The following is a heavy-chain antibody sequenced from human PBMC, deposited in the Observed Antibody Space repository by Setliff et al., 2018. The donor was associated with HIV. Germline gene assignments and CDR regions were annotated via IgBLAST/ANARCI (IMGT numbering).Heavy chain of an antibody. CDR2: ISDYNGNT. D-gene: IGHD6-19*01. J-gene: IGHJ6*03. V-gene: IGHV1-18*01. Sequence: ASVKVSCKASGYTFTSYGISWVRQAPGQGLEWMGWISDYNGNTNYAQKLQGRVTMTTDISTSTAWTSTSTAYMELRSLRSDDTAVYYCASCMAGHYYYYMDVWGKGTTVTVSS. CDR3: ASCMAGHYYYYMDV. CDR1: GYTFTSYG.